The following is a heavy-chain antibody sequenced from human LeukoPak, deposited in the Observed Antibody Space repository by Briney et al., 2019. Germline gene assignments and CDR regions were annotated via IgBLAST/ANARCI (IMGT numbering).Heavy chain of an antibody. J-gene: IGHJ3*02. Sequence: ASVKVSCKASGYTFTGYYMHWVRQAPGQGLEWMGWINTNTGNPTYAQGFTGRFVFSLDTSVSTAYLQISSLKAEDTAVYYCAISLGPMVRGVIGYAFDIWGQGTMVTVSS. D-gene: IGHD3-10*01. CDR2: INTNTGNP. V-gene: IGHV7-4-1*02. CDR3: AISLGPMVRGVIGYAFDI. CDR1: GYTFTGYY.